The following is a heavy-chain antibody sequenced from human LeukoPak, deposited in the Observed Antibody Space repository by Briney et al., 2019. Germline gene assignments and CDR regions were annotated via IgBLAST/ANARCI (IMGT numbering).Heavy chain of an antibody. D-gene: IGHD2-2*01. CDR2: LYTSGST. CDR1: GGSISSYY. CDR3: ARVVPAATSTWYFDY. Sequence: SETLSLTCSVSGGSISSYYWSWIRQPAGKGLEWIGRLYTSGSTNYNPSLKSRVTMSVDTSKNQFSLKLSSVTAADTAVYYCARVVPAATSTWYFDYWGQGTLVTVSS. V-gene: IGHV4-4*07. J-gene: IGHJ4*02.